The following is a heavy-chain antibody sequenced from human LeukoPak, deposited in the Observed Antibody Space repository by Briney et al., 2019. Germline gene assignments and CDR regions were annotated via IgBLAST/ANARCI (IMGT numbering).Heavy chain of an antibody. V-gene: IGHV4-4*07. CDR2: IYTSGST. CDR1: GGSISRYY. J-gene: IGHJ5*02. Sequence: SETLSLTCTVSGGSISRYYWSLIRQPAGKGLEWIGRIYTSGSTNYNSSLKSRVTMSVDTSKNQFSLKLSFVTAADTAVYYCAGTVRGSYGNEGWFDPWGQGTLVTVSS. D-gene: IGHD3-10*01. CDR3: AGTVRGSYGNEGWFDP.